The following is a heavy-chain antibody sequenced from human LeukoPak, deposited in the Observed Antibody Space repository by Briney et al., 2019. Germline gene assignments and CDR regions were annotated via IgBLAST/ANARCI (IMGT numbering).Heavy chain of an antibody. J-gene: IGHJ4*02. V-gene: IGHV3-23*01. Sequence: GGSLRLSCAVSGFTFSSYAMSWVRQAPGKGLERVSAISGSGGSTYYADSVKGRFTISRDNSKNTLYLQMNSLRAEDTAVYYCAKASLSSGYSYGYDYWGQGTLVTVSS. D-gene: IGHD5-18*01. CDR2: ISGSGGST. CDR1: GFTFSSYA. CDR3: AKASLSSGYSYGYDY.